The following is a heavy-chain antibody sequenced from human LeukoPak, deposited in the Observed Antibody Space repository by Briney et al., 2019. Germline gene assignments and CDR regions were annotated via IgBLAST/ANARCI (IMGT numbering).Heavy chain of an antibody. Sequence: SETLSLTCTVSGASISSDDYYWSWIRQPPGKGLKWIAYTHYSGSSFYNPSLKSRITISVDTSKNQFSLRLSSVTAADTAVYYCASGLTLFDYWGQGTLVTVSS. D-gene: IGHD1-14*01. CDR3: ASGLTLFDY. CDR1: GASISSDDYY. V-gene: IGHV4-30-4*01. J-gene: IGHJ4*02. CDR2: THYSGSS.